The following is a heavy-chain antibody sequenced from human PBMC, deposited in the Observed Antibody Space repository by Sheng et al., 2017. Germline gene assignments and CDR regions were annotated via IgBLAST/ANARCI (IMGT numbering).Heavy chain of an antibody. V-gene: IGHV3-72*01. J-gene: IGHJ4*02. D-gene: IGHD6-13*01. CDR2: TRNKANSYTT. CDR3: ASIAAAQRDY. Sequence: EVQLVESGGGLVQPGGSLRLSCAASGFTFSDHYMDWVRQAPGKGLEWVGRTRNKANSYTTEYAASVKGRFTISRDDSKNSLYLQMNSLKTEDTAVYYCASIAAAQRDYWGQGTLVTVSS. CDR1: GFTFSDHY.